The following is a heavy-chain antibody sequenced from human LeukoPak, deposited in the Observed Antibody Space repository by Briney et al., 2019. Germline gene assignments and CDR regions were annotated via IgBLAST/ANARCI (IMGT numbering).Heavy chain of an antibody. CDR3: AKRDGPYFFDY. Sequence: PGGSLRLSCAASGFTFSSYSMNWVRQAPGKGLEWVSSISSSSSYIYYADSVKGRFTISRDNSKNMLYLQMDRLRADDTAVYYCAKRDGPYFFDYWGQGTPVTVSS. J-gene: IGHJ4*02. CDR1: GFTFSSYS. V-gene: IGHV3-21*04. CDR2: ISSSSSYI.